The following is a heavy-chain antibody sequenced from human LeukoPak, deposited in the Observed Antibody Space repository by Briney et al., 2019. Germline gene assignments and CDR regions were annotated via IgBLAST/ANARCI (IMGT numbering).Heavy chain of an antibody. CDR3: ARSKEGGYYYYGMHV. Sequence: SETLSFTCTVSGGSISSDYWSCIRQPPGKGLEWIGYIYYSGSTNCNPSLKSRVTTSVDTSKNQFSLKLSSVTAADTAVYYCARSKEGGYYYYGMHVWGKGTTVTVSS. J-gene: IGHJ6*04. CDR1: GGSISSDY. V-gene: IGHV4-59*01. CDR2: IYYSGST.